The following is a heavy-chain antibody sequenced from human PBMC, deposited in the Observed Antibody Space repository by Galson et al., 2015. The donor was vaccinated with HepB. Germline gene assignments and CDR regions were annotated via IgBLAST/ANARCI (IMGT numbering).Heavy chain of an antibody. CDR2: ISSDGRIK. J-gene: IGHJ4*02. CDR3: CSCRRTGPRGRHLDY. CDR1: GFTFTSYS. D-gene: IGHD2-15*01. V-gene: IGHV3-30*04. Sequence: SLRLSCAASGFTFTSYSMHWVRQAPGKGLDWVAVISSDGRIKYYADSVKGRFTISRDNSKDTLYLQMNSLRTEDTAVYYCCSCRRTGPRGRHLDYWGQGTLVTVPS.